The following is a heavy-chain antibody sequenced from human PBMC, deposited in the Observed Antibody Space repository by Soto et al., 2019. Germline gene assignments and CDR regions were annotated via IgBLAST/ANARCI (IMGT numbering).Heavy chain of an antibody. D-gene: IGHD2-21*01. CDR2: VSGAGITT. CDR1: GFTLSNFA. V-gene: IGHV3-23*04. Sequence: EVQLEESGGDLVKPGGSLRLSCAASGFTLSNFAMSWVRQAPGKGLEWVSVVSGAGITTKYAASVKGRFIVSSDNSKNPLSLQLASLRVEDIGIYYCVKGRLRGIANGKFDYWGHGTLVTFSS. CDR3: VKGRLRGIANGKFDY. J-gene: IGHJ4*01.